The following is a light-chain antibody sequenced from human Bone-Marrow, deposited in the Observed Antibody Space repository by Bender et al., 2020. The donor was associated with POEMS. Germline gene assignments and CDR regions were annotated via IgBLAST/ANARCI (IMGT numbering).Light chain of an antibody. CDR2: EVS. Sequence: QSALTQPASVSGSPRQSITISCTGTSSDVGTYDLVSWYQHHSGQPPKLIIYEVSQRPSGVSVRFSASKSGNAASLTVSGLRAGDEAECYCCSYADSFARVFGGRAKLTVL. J-gene: IGLJ3*02. V-gene: IGLV2-23*02. CDR1: SSDVGTYDL. CDR3: CSYADSFARV.